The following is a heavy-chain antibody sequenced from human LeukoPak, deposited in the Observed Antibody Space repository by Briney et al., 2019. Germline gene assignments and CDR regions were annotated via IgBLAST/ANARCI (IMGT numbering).Heavy chain of an antibody. Sequence: GASVKVSCKASGYTFTSFVINWVRQAPGQGPEWMGWINTITGNPTYAQGFTGRFVFSLDTSVSTAYLQINSLKADDTAVYYCARDQDFRGGQYRRDFDYWGQGTLVTVSS. D-gene: IGHD3-3*01. CDR2: INTITGNP. V-gene: IGHV7-4-1*02. J-gene: IGHJ4*02. CDR3: ARDQDFRGGQYRRDFDY. CDR1: GYTFTSFV.